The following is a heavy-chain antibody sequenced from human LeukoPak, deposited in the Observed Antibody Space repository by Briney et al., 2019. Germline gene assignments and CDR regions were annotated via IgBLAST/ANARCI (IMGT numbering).Heavy chain of an antibody. CDR1: GYTFTSYG. CDR2: ISAYNGNT. CDR3: ARGTFGYSYGSGSYFDY. Sequence: ASVKVSCKASGYTFTSYGISWVRQAPGQGLEWMGWISAYNGNTNYAQKLQGRVTMTTDTSTSTAYMELRSLRSDDTAVYYCARGTFGYSYGSGSYFDYWGQGTLVTVSS. J-gene: IGHJ4*02. V-gene: IGHV1-18*01. D-gene: IGHD5-18*01.